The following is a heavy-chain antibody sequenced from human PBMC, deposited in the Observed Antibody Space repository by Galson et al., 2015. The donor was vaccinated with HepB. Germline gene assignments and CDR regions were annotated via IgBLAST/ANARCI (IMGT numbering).Heavy chain of an antibody. V-gene: IGHV4-39*02. D-gene: IGHD1-26*01. CDR1: GDSISGGRYY. CDR3: ASLVGRSPGYY. J-gene: IGHJ4*02. CDR2: IHNSRSPLY. Sequence: TLSLTCSVSGDSISGGRYYWAWIRQAPGKGLEWIGSIHNSRSPLYHNIPSLKSRVAISADTSKNHFSLRLSSVTAADTAVYYCASLVGRSPGYYWGQGTLVTVSS.